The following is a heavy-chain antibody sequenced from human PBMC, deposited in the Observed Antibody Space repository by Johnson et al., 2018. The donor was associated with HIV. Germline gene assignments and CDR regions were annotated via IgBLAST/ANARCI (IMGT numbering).Heavy chain of an antibody. Sequence: QVQLVESGGGLAKPAWSPRLSCAASGFTFSSYAMHWVRQAPGKGLEWVAVISYDGSNKYYTESVKGRFTISRDNSKNTLYLQMNSLGAEDTAVYYCARASSSWYQGRAFDIWGQGTMVTVSS. D-gene: IGHD6-13*01. J-gene: IGHJ3*02. CDR2: ISYDGSNK. CDR1: GFTFSSYA. CDR3: ARASSSWYQGRAFDI. V-gene: IGHV3-30-3*01.